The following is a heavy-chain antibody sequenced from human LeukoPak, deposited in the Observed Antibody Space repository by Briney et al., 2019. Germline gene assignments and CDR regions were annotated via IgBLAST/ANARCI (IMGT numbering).Heavy chain of an antibody. D-gene: IGHD3-10*01. CDR1: GFTFSRYS. V-gene: IGHV3-48*04. CDR2: ISRSSSTI. J-gene: IGHJ4*02. Sequence: GGSLRLSCAGSGFTFSRYSMNWVRQAPGKGLEWVSYISRSSSTIHYADSVKGRFTISRDNAKSSLFLQMNSLRAEDTAVYYCARDGGATMVQGVATYDSWGQGTLVTVSS. CDR3: ARDGGATMVQGVATYDS.